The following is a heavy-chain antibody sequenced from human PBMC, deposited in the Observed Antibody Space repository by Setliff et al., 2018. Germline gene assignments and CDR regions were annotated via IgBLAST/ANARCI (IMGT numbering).Heavy chain of an antibody. CDR1: GGPFSGAS. Sequence: SETLSLTCTVSGGPFSGASIWSWIRQPPGKGLEFMGYVFPNGATKYDPSLKSRLTISVDTSKNQFSLKLTSLTAADTAVYFCAKGGTYRYFDYWGQGTLVTVSS. J-gene: IGHJ4*02. D-gene: IGHD2-15*01. CDR3: AKGGTYRYFDY. CDR2: VFPNGAT. V-gene: IGHV4-59*01.